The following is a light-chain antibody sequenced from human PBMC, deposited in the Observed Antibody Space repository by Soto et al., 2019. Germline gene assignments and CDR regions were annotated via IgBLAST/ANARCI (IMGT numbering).Light chain of an antibody. CDR3: SSYAASNNFYFV. V-gene: IGLV2-8*01. J-gene: IGLJ3*02. Sequence: QSALTQPPSASGSPGQSVTISCTGTSSDVGGYNYVSWYQQYPGRAPKIMIYEVTKRPSGVPDRFSGSKSGNTASLTVSGLRAEDEADYYCSSYAASNNFYFVFGGGTKLTVL. CDR2: EVT. CDR1: SSDVGGYNY.